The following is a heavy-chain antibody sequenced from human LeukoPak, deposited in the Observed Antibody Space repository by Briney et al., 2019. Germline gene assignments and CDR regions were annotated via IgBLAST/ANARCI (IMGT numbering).Heavy chain of an antibody. J-gene: IGHJ6*02. CDR1: GFTFDDYA. Sequence: GGSLRLSCAASGFTFDDYAMHWVRQAPGKGLEWVSGISWNSGSIGYADSVKGRFTISRDNAKNSLYLQMNSLRAEDTALYYCAKDKRYFDWSYGMDVWGQGTTVTVSS. D-gene: IGHD3-9*01. CDR2: ISWNSGSI. V-gene: IGHV3-9*01. CDR3: AKDKRYFDWSYGMDV.